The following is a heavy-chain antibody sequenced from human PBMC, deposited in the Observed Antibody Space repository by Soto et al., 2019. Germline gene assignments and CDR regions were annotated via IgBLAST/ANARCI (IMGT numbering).Heavy chain of an antibody. Sequence: QVQLVESGGGVVQPGRSLRLSCAASGFTFSYYGLHWVRQAAGKGLEWVAVIWYDGSNTYYADSVKGRFTIARDNSKNMLYLQMNSLRAEDTAVYYCVRGGGGSYWSGGSCFLDYGGQGALVTVSS. J-gene: IGHJ4*02. D-gene: IGHD2-15*01. CDR1: GFTFSYYG. CDR2: IWYDGSNT. CDR3: VRGGGGSYWSGGSCFLDY. V-gene: IGHV3-33*01.